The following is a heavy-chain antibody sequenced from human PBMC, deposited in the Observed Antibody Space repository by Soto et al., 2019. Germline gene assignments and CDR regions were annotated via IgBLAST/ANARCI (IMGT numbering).Heavy chain of an antibody. D-gene: IGHD4-17*01. V-gene: IGHV3-30*18. Sequence: QVQLVESGGGVVQPGRSLRLSCAASGFTFSSYGMHWVRQAPGKGLEWVAVISYDGSNKYYADSVKGRFTISRDNSKNTLYLQMNSLRAEDTAVYYCAEDYGGNSYYFDYWGQGTLVTVSS. CDR3: AEDYGGNSYYFDY. CDR1: GFTFSSYG. CDR2: ISYDGSNK. J-gene: IGHJ4*02.